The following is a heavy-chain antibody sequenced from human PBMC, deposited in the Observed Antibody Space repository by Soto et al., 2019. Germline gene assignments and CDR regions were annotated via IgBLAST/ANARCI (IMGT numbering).Heavy chain of an antibody. CDR3: AKDFYDLLTGEKRYFDS. D-gene: IGHD3-9*01. Sequence: GGSLTLSCSASGFTFNSYTMHWVRQAPGKGLGWVSLISWDGGITYYGDSVKGRFTVSRDNSDNSLYLQMTSLRSDDTAFYYCAKDFYDLLTGEKRYFDSWGQGTLVTAPQ. CDR2: ISWDGGIT. J-gene: IGHJ4*02. V-gene: IGHV3-43*01. CDR1: GFTFNSYT.